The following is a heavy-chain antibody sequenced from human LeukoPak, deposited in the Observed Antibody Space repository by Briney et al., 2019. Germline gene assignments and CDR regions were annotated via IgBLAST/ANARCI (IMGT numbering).Heavy chain of an antibody. D-gene: IGHD1-26*01. Sequence: GRSLRLSCAAPGFTFSSYGMHWVRQAPGKGLEWVAVIWYDGSDKNYADSVKGRFTISRDSSKNTLYLQMNSLRAEDTAVYYCARDRSGSWDFDYWGQGTLVTVSS. J-gene: IGHJ4*02. CDR2: IWYDGSDK. CDR3: ARDRSGSWDFDY. V-gene: IGHV3-33*01. CDR1: GFTFSSYG.